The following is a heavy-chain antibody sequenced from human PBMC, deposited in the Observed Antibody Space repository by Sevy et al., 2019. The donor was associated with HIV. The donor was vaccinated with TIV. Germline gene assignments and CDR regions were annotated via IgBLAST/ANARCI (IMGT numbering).Heavy chain of an antibody. CDR3: AKDQDTIFGVVIPVNWNNGMDV. D-gene: IGHD3-3*01. Sequence: GGSLRLSCAASGFTFSSYAMSWVRQAPGKGLEWVSAISGSGGSTYYADSVKGRFTISRDNSKNTLYLQMNSLRAEDTAVYYCAKDQDTIFGVVIPVNWNNGMDVWGQGTTVTVS. J-gene: IGHJ6*02. CDR1: GFTFSSYA. CDR2: ISGSGGST. V-gene: IGHV3-23*01.